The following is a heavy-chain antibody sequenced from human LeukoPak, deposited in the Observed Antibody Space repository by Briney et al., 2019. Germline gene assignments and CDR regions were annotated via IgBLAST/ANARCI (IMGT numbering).Heavy chain of an antibody. Sequence: GRSLRLSCAASGFTFSSYGMHWVRQAPGKGLEWVAVISYDGSNKYYADSVKGRFTISRDNSKNTLYQQMNSLRAEDTAVYYCAKDSSGWYFDYWGQGTLVTVSS. D-gene: IGHD6-19*01. CDR3: AKDSSGWYFDY. CDR2: ISYDGSNK. CDR1: GFTFSSYG. V-gene: IGHV3-30*18. J-gene: IGHJ4*02.